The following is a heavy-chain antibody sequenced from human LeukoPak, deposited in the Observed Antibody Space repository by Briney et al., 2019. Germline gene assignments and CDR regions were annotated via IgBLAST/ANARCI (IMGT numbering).Heavy chain of an antibody. CDR3: AKWFGDLYYYYYYYMDV. D-gene: IGHD3-10*01. CDR1: GFTFSSYA. CDR2: ISGSGGIT. J-gene: IGHJ6*03. V-gene: IGHV3-23*01. Sequence: GGSLRLSCAASGFTFSSYAMSWVRQAPGKGLEWVSAISGSGGITYYADSVKGRFTISRDNSKNTLYLQMNSLRAEDTAVYYCAKWFGDLYYYYYYYMDVWGKGTTVTVSS.